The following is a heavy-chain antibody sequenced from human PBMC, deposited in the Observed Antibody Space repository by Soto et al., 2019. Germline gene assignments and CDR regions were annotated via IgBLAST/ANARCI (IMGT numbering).Heavy chain of an antibody. Sequence: QVHLVQSGAEVKKPGASVKVPCKGSVYAFTTYGITWVRQAPGQGLEWMAWISAHNGNTDYAQKLQGRVTVTRDTSTRTAYMELRSLRSDDTAVYYCARVRYGDYWGQGALVTVS. D-gene: IGHD1-1*01. CDR2: ISAHNGNT. CDR1: VYAFTTYG. J-gene: IGHJ4*02. V-gene: IGHV1-18*01. CDR3: ARVRYGDY.